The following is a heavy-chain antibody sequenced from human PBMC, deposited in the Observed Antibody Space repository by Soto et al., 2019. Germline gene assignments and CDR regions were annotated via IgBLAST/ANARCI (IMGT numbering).Heavy chain of an antibody. D-gene: IGHD1-1*01. CDR2: ISYDGSQK. Sequence: QVQLAESGGGVVQPGKSLRLSCAASGFTFSSFAMHWVRQAPGKGLEWVASISYDGSQKYFADSVKGRFTISRDNSENTVFLQMSSLRAEDTAVYHWVKGPWNLAHGHDFDYWGQGTLVTVSS. CDR3: VKGPWNLAHGHDFDY. V-gene: IGHV3-30*18. J-gene: IGHJ4*02. CDR1: GFTFSSFA.